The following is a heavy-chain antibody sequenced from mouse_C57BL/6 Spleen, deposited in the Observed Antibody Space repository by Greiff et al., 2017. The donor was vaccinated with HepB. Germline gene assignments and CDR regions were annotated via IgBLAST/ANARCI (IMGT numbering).Heavy chain of an antibody. CDR1: GYAFSSSW. Sequence: VQLVESGPELVKPGASVKISCKASGYAFSSSWMNWVKQRPGKGLEWIGRIYPGDGDTNYNGKLKGKDTLTADKSSSAAYMQRSSLTSEDSAVYCCARDSITTVVARPSWVAYWGQGTLVTVSA. J-gene: IGHJ3*01. V-gene: IGHV1-82*01. CDR3: ARDSITTVVARPSWVAY. CDR2: IYPGDGDT. D-gene: IGHD1-1*01.